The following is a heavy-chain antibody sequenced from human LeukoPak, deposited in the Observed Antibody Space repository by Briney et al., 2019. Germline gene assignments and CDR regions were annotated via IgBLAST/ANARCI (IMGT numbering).Heavy chain of an antibody. D-gene: IGHD3-22*01. CDR2: ISDTGGST. Sequence: GGSLRLSCVASGFSFNNFGMSWVRQAPGKGLEWVSSISDTGGSTHYADSVKGRFTISRDNSKNTLYLQMNSLRAGDTAVYYCAKSSYYDSSGFYREYYFDYWGQGTLVPVSS. V-gene: IGHV3-23*01. CDR3: AKSSYYDSSGFYREYYFDY. J-gene: IGHJ4*02. CDR1: GFSFNNFG.